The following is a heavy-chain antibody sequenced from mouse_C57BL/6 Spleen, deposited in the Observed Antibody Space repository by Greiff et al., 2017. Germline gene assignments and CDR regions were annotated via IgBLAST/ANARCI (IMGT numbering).Heavy chain of an antibody. CDR1: GFNIKDDY. V-gene: IGHV14-4*01. CDR3: TTRVNGF. Sequence: VQLQQSGAELVRPGASVKLSCTASGFNIKDDYMHWVKQRPEQGLEWIGWIDPENGDTEYASKFQGKATITADTSSNTAYLQLSSLTSEDTAVYYCTTRVNGFWGQGTLVTVSA. CDR2: IDPENGDT. J-gene: IGHJ3*01. D-gene: IGHD1-2*01.